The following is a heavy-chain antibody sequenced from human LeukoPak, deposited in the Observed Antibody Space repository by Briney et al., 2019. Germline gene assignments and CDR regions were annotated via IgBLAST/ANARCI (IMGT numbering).Heavy chain of an antibody. D-gene: IGHD3-10*01. V-gene: IGHV1-69*01. CDR1: GGTFSSYA. Sequence: SVKVSCKASGGTFSSYAISWVRQAPGQGLEWMGGTIPIFGTANYARKFQGRVTITADESTSTAYMELRSLRSDDTAVYYCARIPAGFGELYYFDYWGQGTLVTASS. J-gene: IGHJ4*02. CDR2: TIPIFGTA. CDR3: ARIPAGFGELYYFDY.